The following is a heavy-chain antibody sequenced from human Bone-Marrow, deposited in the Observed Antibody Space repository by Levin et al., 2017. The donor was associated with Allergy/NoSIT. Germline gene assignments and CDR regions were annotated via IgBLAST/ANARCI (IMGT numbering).Heavy chain of an antibody. CDR2: IKEDGSEK. CDR1: GFTFSNSW. D-gene: IGHD5-24*01. V-gene: IGHV3-7*01. CDR3: ARDQFRRATIGARWFDP. Sequence: GESLKISCAASGFTFSNSWMSWVRQAPGKGLEWVAHIKEDGSEKYYVDSVKGRFTISRDNAKNSLFVQMNSLRVEGTAVYYCARDQFRRATIGARWFDPWGQGTLVTVSS. J-gene: IGHJ5*02.